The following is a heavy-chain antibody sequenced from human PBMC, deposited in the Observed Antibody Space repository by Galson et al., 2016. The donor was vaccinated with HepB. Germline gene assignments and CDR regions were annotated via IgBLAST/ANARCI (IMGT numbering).Heavy chain of an antibody. Sequence: LRLSCAASGFTFSTYSMNWVRQAPGKGLEWVLYISSRSSTVYYADSLKGRFTISRDNAKNSLYLQMNSLRDEDTAVFYCARDGGRGYTYGYFDYWGRGTLVTVSS. J-gene: IGHJ4*02. CDR3: ARDGGRGYTYGYFDY. V-gene: IGHV3-48*02. CDR2: ISSRSSTV. D-gene: IGHD5-18*01. CDR1: GFTFSTYS.